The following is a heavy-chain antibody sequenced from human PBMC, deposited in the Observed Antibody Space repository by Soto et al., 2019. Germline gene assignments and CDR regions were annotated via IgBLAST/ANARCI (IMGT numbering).Heavy chain of an antibody. CDR1: GYTFSSYA. J-gene: IGHJ6*02. V-gene: IGHV3-23*01. CDR3: AKDQRGVSAAARMDV. D-gene: IGHD6-13*01. CDR2: ITNSGGNT. Sequence: EVQLLESGGALVQPGGSLRLSCAASGYTFSSYAMTWVRQAPGKGLEWVSAITNSGGNTFHADSVKGRFTISRDNCKNTLYLQMNSLRAEDTAVYYCAKDQRGVSAAARMDVWGQGTTVTVSS.